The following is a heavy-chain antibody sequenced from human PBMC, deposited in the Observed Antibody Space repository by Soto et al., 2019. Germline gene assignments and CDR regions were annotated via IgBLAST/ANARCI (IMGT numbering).Heavy chain of an antibody. J-gene: IGHJ3*02. CDR2: IYDSATT. V-gene: IGHV4-59*01. CDR1: GGSMSGYY. D-gene: IGHD2-21*02. CDR3: ARVSHIVVVPAVRGAFDI. Sequence: QVQLQESGPGLEKASETLSLTCTVSGGSMSGYYWSWIRQPPGKGLEWIGFIYDSATTNYNPSLKSRGTISIDTSKNQFSRKLTSVTAADTAVYYCARVSHIVVVPAVRGAFDIWGQGTMITVPS.